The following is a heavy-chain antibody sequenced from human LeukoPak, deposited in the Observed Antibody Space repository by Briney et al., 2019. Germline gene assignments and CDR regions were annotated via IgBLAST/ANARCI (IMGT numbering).Heavy chain of an antibody. V-gene: IGHV1-2*02. CDR2: INPKSDGK. Sequence: ASVKLSCKASGYIFTDYYLHWVRQAPGQGLEWMGWINPKSDGKKYAQNFRGRVTMTWDTSISTAYMEVSSLTSDDTAMFYCARDPPGTTAFDLWGQGTMVTVSS. D-gene: IGHD1-1*01. J-gene: IGHJ3*01. CDR3: ARDPPGTTAFDL. CDR1: GYIFTDYY.